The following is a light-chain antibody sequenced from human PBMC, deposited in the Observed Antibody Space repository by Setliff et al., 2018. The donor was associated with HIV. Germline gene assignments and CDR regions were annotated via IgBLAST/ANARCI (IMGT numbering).Light chain of an antibody. Sequence: QSVLTQVASVSGSLGQSITISCTGTSNDVGGHNLVSWFRVDPVKAPKLIIFNVNLWASGVSHRFSASKSGNTASLTISGLQSEDEADYYCCSYSRSSVPYVFGSGTKVTVL. CDR2: NVN. CDR1: SNDVGGHNL. J-gene: IGLJ1*01. CDR3: CSYSRSSVPYV. V-gene: IGLV2-23*02.